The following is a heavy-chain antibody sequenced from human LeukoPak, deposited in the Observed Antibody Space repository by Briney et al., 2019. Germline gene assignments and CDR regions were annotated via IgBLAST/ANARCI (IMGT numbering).Heavy chain of an antibody. Sequence: ASVKVSCKASGYTFTSYYMHWVRQAPGQGLEWMGIINPSGGSTSYAQKFQGRVTMTRDMSTSTVYMELSSLRSEDTAVYYCARVGRYCSGGSCWRWFNPWGQGTLVTVSS. CDR3: ARVGRYCSGGSCWRWFNP. J-gene: IGHJ5*02. V-gene: IGHV1-46*01. CDR2: INPSGGST. CDR1: GYTFTSYY. D-gene: IGHD2-15*01.